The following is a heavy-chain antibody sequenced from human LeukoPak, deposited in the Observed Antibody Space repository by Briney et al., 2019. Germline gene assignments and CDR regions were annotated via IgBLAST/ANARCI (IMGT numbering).Heavy chain of an antibody. CDR2: IYYSGST. V-gene: IGHV4-59*01. D-gene: IGHD6-19*01. CDR1: GGSISSYY. CDR3: AREDSSGWYYFDY. J-gene: IGHJ4*02. Sequence: SSETLSLTCTVSGGSISSYYWSWIRQPPGKGLEWIGYIYYSGSTNYNPSLKSRVTISVDTSKNQFSLKLSSVTAAGTAVYYCAREDSSGWYYFDYWGQGTLVTVSS.